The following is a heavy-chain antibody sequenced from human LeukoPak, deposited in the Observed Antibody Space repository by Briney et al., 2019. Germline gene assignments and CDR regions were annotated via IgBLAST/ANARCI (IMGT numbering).Heavy chain of an antibody. Sequence: SETLSLTCSVSGYSISSGYYWGWLRQPTGEGLEWIGEINHSGSTNYNPSLKSRVTISVDTSKNQFSLKLSSVTAADTAVYYCARDVGRWETIDYWGQGTLVTVSS. V-gene: IGHV4-38-2*02. D-gene: IGHD1-26*01. J-gene: IGHJ4*02. CDR1: GYSISSGYY. CDR2: INHSGST. CDR3: ARDVGRWETIDY.